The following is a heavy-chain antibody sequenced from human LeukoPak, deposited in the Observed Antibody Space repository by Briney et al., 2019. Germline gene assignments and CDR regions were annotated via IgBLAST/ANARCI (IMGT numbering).Heavy chain of an antibody. D-gene: IGHD3-10*01. J-gene: IGHJ4*02. CDR1: GFTFSSYS. CDR2: ISSSSSTI. V-gene: IGHV3-48*04. CDR3: AGSITMVRGVKHLDY. Sequence: GGSLRLSCAASGFTFSSYSMNWVRQAPGKGLEWVSYISSSSSTIYYADSVKGRFTISRDNAKNSLYLQMNSLRAEDTAVYYCAGSITMVRGVKHLDYWGQGTLVTVSS.